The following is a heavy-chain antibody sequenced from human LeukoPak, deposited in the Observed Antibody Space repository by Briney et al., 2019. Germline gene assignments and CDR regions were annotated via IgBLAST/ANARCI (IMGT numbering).Heavy chain of an antibody. J-gene: IGHJ4*02. D-gene: IGHD6-19*01. CDR3: ARTTSSGWYVY. CDR1: GYTFTSYD. V-gene: IGHV1-8*01. Sequence: ASVKVSCKASGYTFTSYDINWVRQATGQGLEWMGWMNPNSGNTGNVQKFQGRVTMTRNTSISTAYMELSSLRSDDTAVYYCARTTSSGWYVYWGQGTLVTVSS. CDR2: MNPNSGNT.